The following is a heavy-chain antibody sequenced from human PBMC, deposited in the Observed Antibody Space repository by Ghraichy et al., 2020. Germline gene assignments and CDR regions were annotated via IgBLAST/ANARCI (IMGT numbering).Heavy chain of an antibody. V-gene: IGHV1-69*13. D-gene: IGHD2-2*01. Sequence: SVKVSCKASGGTFSSYAISWVRQAPGQGLEWMGGIIPIFGTANYAQKFQGRVTITADESTSTAYMELSSLRSEDTAVYYCARGHCSSTSCYSGGFDPWGQGTLVTVSS. CDR3: ARGHCSSTSCYSGGFDP. J-gene: IGHJ5*02. CDR2: IIPIFGTA. CDR1: GGTFSSYA.